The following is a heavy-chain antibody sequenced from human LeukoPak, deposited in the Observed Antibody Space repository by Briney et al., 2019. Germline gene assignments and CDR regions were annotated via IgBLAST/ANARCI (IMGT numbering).Heavy chain of an antibody. V-gene: IGHV4-34*01. CDR1: GGSFSGYY. J-gene: IGHJ4*02. CDR2: INHSGST. Sequence: PSETLSLTCAVYGGSFSGYYWSWIRQPPGKGLEWIGEINHSGSTNYNPSLKRRATISVDTPKNQFSQKLSSVTAADTAVYYCARGSQINTAMVYLGYWGQGTLVTVSS. D-gene: IGHD5-18*01. CDR3: ARGSQINTAMVYLGY.